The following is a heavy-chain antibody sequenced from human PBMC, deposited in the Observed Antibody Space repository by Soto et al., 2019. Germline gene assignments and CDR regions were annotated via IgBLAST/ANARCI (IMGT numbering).Heavy chain of an antibody. CDR1: GGSFSGYY. D-gene: IGHD5-12*01. CDR2: INHSGST. J-gene: IGHJ4*02. CDR3: AREGDVEMATIVDY. Sequence: SETLSLTCAVYGGSFSGYYWSWIRQPPGKGLEWIGEINHSGSTNYNPSLKSRVTISVDTSKNQFSLKLSSVTAADTAVYYCAREGDVEMATIVDYWGQGTLVTVSS. V-gene: IGHV4-34*01.